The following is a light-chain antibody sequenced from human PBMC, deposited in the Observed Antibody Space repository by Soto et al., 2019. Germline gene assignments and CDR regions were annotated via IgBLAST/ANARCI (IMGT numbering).Light chain of an antibody. V-gene: IGLV2-11*01. CDR3: CSYAGSHLYV. J-gene: IGLJ1*01. CDR1: NSDVGGYNY. CDR2: DVT. Sequence: QSALTQPRSVSGSPGQSVTISCTGTNSDVGGYNYVSWYQQHPGKAPKLMIYDVTKRPSGVPDRFSGSKSGNTASLTISGLQTEDEADYYCCSYAGSHLYVFGTGIKLTVL.